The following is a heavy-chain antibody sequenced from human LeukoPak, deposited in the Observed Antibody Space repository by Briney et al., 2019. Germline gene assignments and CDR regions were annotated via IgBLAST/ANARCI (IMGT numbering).Heavy chain of an antibody. CDR1: GFTFSSYA. V-gene: IGHV3-23*01. J-gene: IGHJ4*02. CDR2: ISGSGGST. D-gene: IGHD5-24*01. CDR3: AKDQSWAGWRWLQSKAPADY. Sequence: GGSLRLSCAASGFTFSSYAMSWVRQAPGKGLEWVSAISGSGGSTYYADSVKGRFTISRDNSKNTLYLQMNSLRAEDTAVYYCAKDQSWAGWRWLQSKAPADYWGQGTLVTVSS.